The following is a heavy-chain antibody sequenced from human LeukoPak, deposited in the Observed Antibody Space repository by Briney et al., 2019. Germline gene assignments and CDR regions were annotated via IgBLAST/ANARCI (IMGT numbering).Heavy chain of an antibody. CDR1: GFTFSSYG. CDR3: ARGQSWLRSFDAFDI. Sequence: GGSLRLSCAVSGFTFSSYGMHWVRQCPGKGLEWVAVISYDGSNKYYADSVKGRFTISRDSSKNTVYLQMNSLKDEDTAEYYCARGQSWLRSFDAFDIWGQGTMVTVSS. CDR2: ISYDGSNK. V-gene: IGHV3-30*03. J-gene: IGHJ3*02. D-gene: IGHD5-12*01.